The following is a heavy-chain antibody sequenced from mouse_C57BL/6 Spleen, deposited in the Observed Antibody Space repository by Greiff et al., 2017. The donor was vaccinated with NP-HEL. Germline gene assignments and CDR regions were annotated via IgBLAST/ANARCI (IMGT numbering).Heavy chain of an antibody. V-gene: IGHV1-64*01. Sequence: QVQLQQPGAELVKPGASVKLSCKASGYTFTSYWMHWVKQRPGQGLEWIGMIHPNSGSTNYNEKFKSKATLTVDKSSSTAYMQLSSLTSEDSAVYYCARSYSKDAMDYWGQGTSVTVSS. CDR1: GYTFTSYW. CDR3: ARSYSKDAMDY. J-gene: IGHJ4*01. CDR2: IHPNSGST. D-gene: IGHD2-5*01.